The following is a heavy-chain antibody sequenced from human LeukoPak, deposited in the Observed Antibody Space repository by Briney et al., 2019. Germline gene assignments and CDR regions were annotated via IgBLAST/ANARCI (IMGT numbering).Heavy chain of an antibody. CDR3: AGDYYDSSGYGNY. CDR1: GGSISSYY. J-gene: IGHJ4*02. Sequence: PSETLSLTCTVSGGSISSYYWSWIRQPPGKGLEWIGYIYYSGSTNYNPSLKSRVTMSVDTSKNQFSLKLSSVTAADTAVYYCAGDYYDSSGYGNYWGRGTLVTVSS. D-gene: IGHD3-22*01. V-gene: IGHV4-59*12. CDR2: IYYSGST.